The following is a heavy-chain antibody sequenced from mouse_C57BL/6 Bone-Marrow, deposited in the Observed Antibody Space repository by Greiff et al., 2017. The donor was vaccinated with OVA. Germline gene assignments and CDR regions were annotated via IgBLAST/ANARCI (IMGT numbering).Heavy chain of an antibody. J-gene: IGHJ3*01. D-gene: IGHD3-1*01. Sequence: VQLQQSGAELVKPGASVKLSCKASGYPFTEYTIHWVKQRSGQGLEWIGWFYSGSGSIKYNEKFTDKATCTADKSSSTVYMEIRRLTSEDTSVYFGASQEEGGLGPFAYWGQGTLVTVSA. CDR1: GYPFTEYT. CDR2: FYSGSGSI. CDR3: ASQEEGGLGPFAY. V-gene: IGHV1-62-2*01.